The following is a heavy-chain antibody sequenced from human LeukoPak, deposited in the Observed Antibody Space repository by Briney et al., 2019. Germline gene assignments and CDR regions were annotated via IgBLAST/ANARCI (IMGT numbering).Heavy chain of an antibody. CDR1: GFTFSSYS. CDR3: ASGSGTLGHDY. D-gene: IGHD3-10*01. J-gene: IGHJ4*02. CDR2: ISSSSRYI. V-gene: IGHV3-21*01. Sequence: GGSLRLSCAASGFTFSSYSMNWVRQAPGKGLEWVSSISSSSRYIYYADSVKGRFTISRDNAKKSLYLQMNSPRAEDTAVYYCASGSGTLGHDYWGQGTLVTVSS.